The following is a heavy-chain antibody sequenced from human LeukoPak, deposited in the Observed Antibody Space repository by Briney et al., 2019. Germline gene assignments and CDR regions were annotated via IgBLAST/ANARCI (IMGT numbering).Heavy chain of an antibody. D-gene: IGHD6-19*01. J-gene: IGHJ4*02. CDR3: ARGARGIAVAGTLIG. CDR1: GFTFSSYS. CDR2: INHSGST. V-gene: IGHV4-34*01. Sequence: GSLRLSCAASGFTFSSYSMNWIRQPPGKGLEWIGEINHSGSTNYNPSLKSRVTISVDTSKNQFSLKLSSVTAADTAVYYCARGARGIAVAGTLIGWGQGTLVTVSS.